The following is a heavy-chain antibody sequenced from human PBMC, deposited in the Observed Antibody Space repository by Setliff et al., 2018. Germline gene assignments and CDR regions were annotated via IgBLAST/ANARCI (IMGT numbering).Heavy chain of an antibody. CDR3: ARSVSTCPTPFYWYFDL. V-gene: IGHV1-69*10. CDR1: GGTFSSYA. Sequence: SVKVSCKASGGTFSSYAISWVRQAPGQGLEWMGGIIPILGIANYAQKFQGRVTITADESTSTAYMELSSLRSEDTAVYYCARSVSTCPTPFYWYFDLWGRGTLVTVSS. J-gene: IGHJ2*01. CDR2: IIPILGIA.